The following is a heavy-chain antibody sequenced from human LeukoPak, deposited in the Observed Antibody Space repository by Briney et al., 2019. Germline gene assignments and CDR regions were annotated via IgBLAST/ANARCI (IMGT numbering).Heavy chain of an antibody. J-gene: IGHJ6*02. Sequence: PGGSLRLSCAASGFTFSSYAMSWVRQAPGKGLEWVSAISGSGGSTYYADSVKGRFTISRDNSKNTLYLQMNSLRAEDTAVYYCARDGIAARLHPKYYYYYYGMDVWGQGTTVTVSS. CDR2: ISGSGGST. CDR3: ARDGIAARLHPKYYYYYYGMDV. V-gene: IGHV3-23*01. D-gene: IGHD6-6*01. CDR1: GFTFSSYA.